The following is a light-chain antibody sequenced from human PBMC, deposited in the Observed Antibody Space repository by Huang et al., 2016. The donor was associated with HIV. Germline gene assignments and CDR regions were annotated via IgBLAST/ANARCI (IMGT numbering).Light chain of an antibody. Sequence: DIVMTHSPDSLTVSLGEMATNNSKSSLSLFYRSNNKNNLAWYQQKPGQPPKPLIYGASTRASGVPDRFSGSGSGTDFTLTISSPQAEDVAIYYCQQYYYTPLTFGQGTKLEIK. V-gene: IGKV4-1*01. J-gene: IGKJ2*01. CDR1: LSLFYRSNNKNN. CDR3: QQYYYTPLT. CDR2: GAS.